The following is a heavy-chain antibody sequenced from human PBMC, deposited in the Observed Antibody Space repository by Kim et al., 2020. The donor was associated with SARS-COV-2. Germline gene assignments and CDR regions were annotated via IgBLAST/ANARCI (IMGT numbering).Heavy chain of an antibody. V-gene: IGHV4-31*02. J-gene: IGHJ5*02. D-gene: IGHD3-10*01. CDR3: ARATHYYGSVDP. Sequence: YYNPSLKSRVTISVDTSKNQFSLKLSSVTAADTAVYYCARATHYYGSVDPWGQGTLVTVSS.